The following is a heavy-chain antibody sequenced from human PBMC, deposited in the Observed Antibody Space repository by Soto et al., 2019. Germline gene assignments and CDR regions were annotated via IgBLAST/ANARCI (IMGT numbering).Heavy chain of an antibody. D-gene: IGHD6-19*01. Sequence: EVQLVESGGGLVQPGRSLRFSFAASGFTFDDYAMHWVRQAPGKGLGGVSGISWISGSIGYGDSGKGRFTISRDNAXXSLYLQMNSLRAEDTALYYCAKDIGGWRNYYGMDVWGQGTTVTVSS. CDR3: AKDIGGWRNYYGMDV. J-gene: IGHJ6*02. CDR2: ISWISGSI. V-gene: IGHV3-9*01. CDR1: GFTFDDYA.